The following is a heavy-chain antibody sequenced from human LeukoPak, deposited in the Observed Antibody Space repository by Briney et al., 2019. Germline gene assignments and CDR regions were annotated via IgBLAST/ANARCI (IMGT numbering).Heavy chain of an antibody. Sequence: SETLSLTCAVYGGSFSAYYWSWIRQPPGKGLEWIGEINHSGSTTYNPSLKSRVTISVDTSKNQFSLKLSPVTAADTAVYYCAGYYYGSGSYHIHPNFDYWGQGTLVSVSS. CDR1: GGSFSAYY. D-gene: IGHD3-10*01. CDR3: AGYYYGSGSYHIHPNFDY. V-gene: IGHV4-34*01. CDR2: INHSGST. J-gene: IGHJ4*02.